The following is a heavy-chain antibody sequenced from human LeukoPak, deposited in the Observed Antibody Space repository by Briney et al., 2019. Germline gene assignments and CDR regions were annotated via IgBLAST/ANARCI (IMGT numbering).Heavy chain of an antibody. CDR3: ARGGIVGYYYYYMDV. J-gene: IGHJ6*03. CDR1: GYTFTSYG. Sequence: GASVKVSCKASGYTFTSYGISWVRQAPGQGLEWMGWISAYNGNTNYAQKLQGRVTTTTDTSTSTAYMELRSLRSDDTAVYYCARGGIVGYYYYYMDVWGKGTTVTISS. D-gene: IGHD1-26*01. V-gene: IGHV1-18*01. CDR2: ISAYNGNT.